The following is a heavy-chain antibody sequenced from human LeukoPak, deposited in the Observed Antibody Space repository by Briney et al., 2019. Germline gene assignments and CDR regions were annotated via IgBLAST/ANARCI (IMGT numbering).Heavy chain of an antibody. J-gene: IGHJ4*02. CDR3: ARGRGYCSSTSCHSPDY. V-gene: IGHV3-30-3*01. CDR1: GFTFSTFA. CDR2: ISYDGSDK. D-gene: IGHD2-2*01. Sequence: PGGSLRLSCAASGFTFSTFAMSWVRQAPGKGLEWVAVISYDGSDKYYADSVKGRFTISRDNSKNTVYVQMNGLRAEDTAVYYCARGRGYCSSTSCHSPDYWGQGTLVTVSS.